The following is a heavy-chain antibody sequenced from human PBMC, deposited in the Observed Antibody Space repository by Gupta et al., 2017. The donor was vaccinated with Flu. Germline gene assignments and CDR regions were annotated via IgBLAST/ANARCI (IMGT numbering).Heavy chain of an antibody. V-gene: IGHV3-21*01. J-gene: IGHJ3*02. D-gene: IGHD3-10*01. CDR3: ARDNELGDAFDI. Sequence: VRQAPGKGLEWVSSISRSRGYIYYADSVKGRFTSSRDNAKNSLYLQMNSLRAEETAVYYCARDNELGDAFDIWGQGTMVTVSS. CDR2: ISRSRGYI.